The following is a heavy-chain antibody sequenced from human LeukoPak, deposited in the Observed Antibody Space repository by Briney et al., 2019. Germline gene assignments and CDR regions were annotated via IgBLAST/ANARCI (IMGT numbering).Heavy chain of an antibody. V-gene: IGHV3-53*01. CDR2: IYTGGNT. J-gene: IGHJ4*02. CDR3: ARGDDSGYYDDFDY. Sequence: GGSLRLSCAAPGFTLYSNYLSWVRQAPGKGLEWVSTIYTGGNTYYAASVKGRFTISRDFSKNTVFLNMNSLRAEDTAMYYCARGDDSGYYDDFDYWGQGALVTVSS. CDR1: GFTLYSNY. D-gene: IGHD3-22*01.